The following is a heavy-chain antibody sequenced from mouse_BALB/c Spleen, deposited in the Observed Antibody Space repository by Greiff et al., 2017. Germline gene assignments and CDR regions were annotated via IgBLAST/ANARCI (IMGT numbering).Heavy chain of an antibody. V-gene: IGHV5-6*01. CDR2: ISSGGSYT. CDR1: GFTFSSYG. Sequence: EVQGVESGGDLVKPGGSLKLSCAASGFTFSSYGMSWVRQTPDKRLEWVATISSGGSYTYYPDSVKGRFTISRDNAKNTLYLQMSSLKSEDTAMYYCARQGLGSPFDYWGQGTTLTVSS. J-gene: IGHJ2*01. CDR3: ARQGLGSPFDY.